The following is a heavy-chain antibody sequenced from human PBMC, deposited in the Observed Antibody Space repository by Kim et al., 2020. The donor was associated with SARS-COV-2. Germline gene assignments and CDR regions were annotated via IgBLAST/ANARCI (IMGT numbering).Heavy chain of an antibody. V-gene: IGHV4-34*01. CDR1: GGSFSGYY. Sequence: SETLSLTCAVYGGSFSGYYWSWIRQPPGKGLEWIGEINHSGSTNYNPSLKSRVTISVDTSKNQFSLKLSSVTAADTAVYYCARAKGRGYSLPGGMDVWGQGTTVTVSS. CDR2: INHSGST. J-gene: IGHJ6*02. CDR3: ARAKGRGYSLPGGMDV. D-gene: IGHD5-18*01.